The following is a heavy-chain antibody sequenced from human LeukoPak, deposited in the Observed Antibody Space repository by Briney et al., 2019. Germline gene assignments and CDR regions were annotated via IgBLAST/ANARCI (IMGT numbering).Heavy chain of an antibody. J-gene: IGHJ4*02. CDR3: ARLDHADNFDY. CDR2: INHSGST. CDR1: GGSFSGCY. V-gene: IGHV4-34*01. Sequence: PSETLSLTCAVYGGSFSGCYWSWIRQPPGKGLEWIGEINHSGSTNYNPSLKSRVTISVDTSKNQFSLKLSSVTAADTAVYYCARLDHADNFDYWGQGALVTVSS. D-gene: IGHD1-14*01.